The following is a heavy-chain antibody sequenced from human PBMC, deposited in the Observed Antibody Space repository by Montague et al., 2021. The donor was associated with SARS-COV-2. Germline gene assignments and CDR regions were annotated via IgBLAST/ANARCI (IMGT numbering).Heavy chain of an antibody. CDR2: IYYSGST. D-gene: IGHD3-10*01. CDR1: GDSFTYFY. CDR3: AREVSGSYYNGWFDP. Sequence: SETLSLTCSVSGDSFTYFYWSWIRQSPGKGLEWIGYIYYSGSTNYNPSLKSRVIISVDTSKNQFSLKLSSVTAADTAVYYCAREVSGSYYNGWFDPWGQGTLVTVSS. V-gene: IGHV4-59*01. J-gene: IGHJ5*02.